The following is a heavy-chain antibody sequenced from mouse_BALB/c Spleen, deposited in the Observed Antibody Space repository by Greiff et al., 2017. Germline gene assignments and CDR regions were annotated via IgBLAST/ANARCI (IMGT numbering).Heavy chain of an antibody. CDR3: ARGVYGNYAWFAY. V-gene: IGHV1S81*02. Sequence: VKLQQPGAELVKPGASVKLSCKASGYTFTSYWMHWVKQRPGQGLEWIGEINPSNGRTNYNEKFKSKATLTVDKSSSTAYMQLSSLTSEDSAVYYCARGVYGNYAWFAYWGQGTLVTVSA. CDR1: GYTFTSYW. J-gene: IGHJ3*01. D-gene: IGHD2-10*02. CDR2: INPSNGRT.